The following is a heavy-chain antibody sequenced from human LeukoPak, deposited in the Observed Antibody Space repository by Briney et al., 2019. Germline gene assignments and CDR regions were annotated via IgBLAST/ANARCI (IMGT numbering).Heavy chain of an antibody. CDR3: ARSRITMVRGPPRWFDP. V-gene: IGHV1-46*01. J-gene: IGHJ5*02. D-gene: IGHD3-10*01. CDR1: GYTFTSYY. CDR2: INPSGGST. Sequence: ASVKVSCKASGYTFTSYYMHWVRQAPGQGLEWMGIINPSGGSTSHAQKFQGRVTMTRDMSTSTVYMELSSLRSEDTAVYYCARSRITMVRGPPRWFDPWGQGTLVTVSS.